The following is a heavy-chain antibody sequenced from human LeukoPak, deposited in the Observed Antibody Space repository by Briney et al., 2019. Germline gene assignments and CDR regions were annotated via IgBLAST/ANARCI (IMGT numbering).Heavy chain of an antibody. CDR3: ARSSSWYPGLHFDY. D-gene: IGHD6-13*01. CDR2: IYPGDSDT. Sequence: PGESLKISCEGFGDTFTSYWIGWVRQMPGKGLEWMGIIYPGDSDTRYSPSFQGQVTISADKSISTAYLQWSSLKASDTAMYYCARSSSWYPGLHFDYWGQGTLVTVSS. V-gene: IGHV5-51*01. CDR1: GDTFTSYW. J-gene: IGHJ4*02.